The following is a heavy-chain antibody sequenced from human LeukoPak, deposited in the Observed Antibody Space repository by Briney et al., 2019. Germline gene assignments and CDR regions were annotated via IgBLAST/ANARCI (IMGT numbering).Heavy chain of an antibody. CDR2: IYYSGST. D-gene: IGHD3-10*01. V-gene: IGHV4-59*01. Sequence: PSESLSLTCTVSGGSISSYYWSWIRQPPGKGLEWIGYIYYSGSTHYNPSLKSRVTISVDTSKNQFSLKLSSVTAADTAVYYCARGGTTPYYYGSGNYFDYFDYWGQGTLVTVSS. J-gene: IGHJ4*02. CDR3: ARGGTTPYYYGSGNYFDYFDY. CDR1: GGSISSYY.